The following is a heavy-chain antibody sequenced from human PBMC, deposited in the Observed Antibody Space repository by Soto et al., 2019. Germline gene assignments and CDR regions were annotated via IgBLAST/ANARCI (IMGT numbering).Heavy chain of an antibody. CDR1: GFTLSGST. V-gene: IGHV3-73*01. D-gene: IGHD1-1*01. CDR2: IRTKTNNYAT. Sequence: EVQLVESGGGLVQPGGSLKLSCAAAGFTLSGSTVHWVRQASGKGLEWIGHIRTKTNNYATAYDESVKGRFTLSRDDSKNTAYLQMNSLQTEDTAVYYCSRGNPTYFDTWGQGTLVIVSS. J-gene: IGHJ4*02. CDR3: SRGNPTYFDT.